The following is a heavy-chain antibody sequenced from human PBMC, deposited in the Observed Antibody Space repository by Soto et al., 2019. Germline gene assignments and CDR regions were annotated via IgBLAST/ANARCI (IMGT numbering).Heavy chain of an antibody. CDR2: VYYSGTT. D-gene: IGHD3-22*01. CDR1: GGSVSDKTYY. V-gene: IGHV4-61*01. J-gene: IGHJ4*02. Sequence: SETLSVTCSAPGGSVSDKTYYWSWILQPPGKRLEWIGYVYYSGTTNYNPSLKSRVTISVDTSKNQFSLKLSSVTAADTAAYYCARAPYYYDSSGYYYPFDYWGQGTLVTVSS. CDR3: ARAPYYYDSSGYYYPFDY.